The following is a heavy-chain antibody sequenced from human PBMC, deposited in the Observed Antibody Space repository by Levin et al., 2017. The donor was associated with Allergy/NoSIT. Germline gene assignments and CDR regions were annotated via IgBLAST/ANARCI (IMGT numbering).Heavy chain of an antibody. D-gene: IGHD4-17*01. CDR3: ARGNGDYSPSKGY. CDR2: INHSGST. V-gene: IGHV4-34*01. J-gene: IGHJ4*02. Sequence: PGGSLRLSCAVYGGSFSGYYWSWIRQPPGKGLEWIGEINHSGSTNYNPSLKSRVTISVDTSKNQFSLKLSSVTAADTAVYYCARGNGDYSPSKGYWGQGTLVTVSS. CDR1: GGSFSGYY.